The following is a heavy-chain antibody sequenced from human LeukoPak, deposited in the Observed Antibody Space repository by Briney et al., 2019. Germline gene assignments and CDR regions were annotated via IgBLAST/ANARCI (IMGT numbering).Heavy chain of an antibody. D-gene: IGHD4-23*01. J-gene: IGHJ4*02. CDR3: AKGAYGGNSMLDY. CDR1: GFTFSSYG. CDR2: ISYDGSNK. V-gene: IGHV3-30*18. Sequence: GGSLRLSCAASGFTFSSYGMQWVRQAPGKGLEWVAVISYDGSNKYYADSVKERFTISRDNSKNTLYLQMNSLRAEDTAVYYCAKGAYGGNSMLDYWGQGTLVTVSS.